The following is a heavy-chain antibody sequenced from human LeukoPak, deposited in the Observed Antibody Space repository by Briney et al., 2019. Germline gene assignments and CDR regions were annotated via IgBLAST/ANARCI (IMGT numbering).Heavy chain of an antibody. CDR1: GGSFSGYY. V-gene: IGHV4-34*01. CDR2: INHSGST. D-gene: IGHD4-4*01. J-gene: IGHJ5*02. Sequence: SETLSLTCAVYGGSFSGYYWSWIRQPPGKGLEWIGEINHSGSTNYNPSLKSRVTISVDTSKNQFSLKLSSVTAADTAVYYCARGRDYSNYSYNWFDPWGQGTLVTVSS. CDR3: ARGRDYSNYSYNWFDP.